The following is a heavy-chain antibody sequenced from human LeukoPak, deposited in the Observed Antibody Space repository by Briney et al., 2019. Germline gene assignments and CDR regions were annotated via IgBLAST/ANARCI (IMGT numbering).Heavy chain of an antibody. Sequence: PGGSLRLSCAASGFTFSSYAMHWVRQAPGKGLEWVAVISYDGSNKYYADSVKGRFTISRDNSKNTLYLQMNSLRAEDTAVYYCAKDLNRVVVPAAREVYNWFDPWGQGTLVTVSS. V-gene: IGHV3-30*04. CDR2: ISYDGSNK. CDR3: AKDLNRVVVPAAREVYNWFDP. CDR1: GFTFSSYA. J-gene: IGHJ5*02. D-gene: IGHD2-2*01.